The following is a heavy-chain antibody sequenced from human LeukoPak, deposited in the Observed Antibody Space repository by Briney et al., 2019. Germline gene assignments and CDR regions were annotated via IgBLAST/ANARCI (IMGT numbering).Heavy chain of an antibody. J-gene: IGHJ4*02. D-gene: IGHD6-19*01. Sequence: SETLSLTCTVSGGSISSSSYYWGWIRQPPGKGLEWIGSIYYSGSTYYNPSLKSRVTISVDTSKNLFSLKLSSVTAADTAVYYCARAYSSGWYRGNYFDYWGQGTLVTVSS. V-gene: IGHV4-39*01. CDR2: IYYSGST. CDR1: GGSISSSSYY. CDR3: ARAYSSGWYRGNYFDY.